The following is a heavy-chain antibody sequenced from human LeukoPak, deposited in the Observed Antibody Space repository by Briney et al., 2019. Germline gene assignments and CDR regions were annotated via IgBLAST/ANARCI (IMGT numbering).Heavy chain of an antibody. V-gene: IGHV1-2*02. CDR3: TFYNSSSPNFDY. CDR2: INPNSGGT. J-gene: IGHJ4*02. D-gene: IGHD6-6*01. CDR1: GYTFTGYD. Sequence: ASVKVSCKASGYTFTGYDMHWVRQAPGQGLEWMGWINPNSGGTNYAQKFQGRVTMTRDTSISTAYMELSRLRSEDRAVYYCTFYNSSSPNFDYWGQGTLVIVSS.